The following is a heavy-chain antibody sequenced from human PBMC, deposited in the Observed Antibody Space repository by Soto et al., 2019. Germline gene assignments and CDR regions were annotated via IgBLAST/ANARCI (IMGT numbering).Heavy chain of an antibody. CDR1: GYSFIGYY. D-gene: IGHD2-21*02. Sequence: ASVKVSCKASGYSFIGYYMHWVRQAPGQGLEWMGWINPKSGVTNYAQKFQGRVTMTRDTSITTAYMELSSLRSDDTAVYYCARRDVNWFDPWGQGTLVTVSS. J-gene: IGHJ5*02. V-gene: IGHV1-2*02. CDR3: ARRDVNWFDP. CDR2: INPKSGVT.